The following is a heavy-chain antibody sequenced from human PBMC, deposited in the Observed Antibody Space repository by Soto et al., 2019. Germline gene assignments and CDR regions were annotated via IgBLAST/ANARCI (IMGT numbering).Heavy chain of an antibody. Sequence: SETLSLTCTVSGDSINYYYWSWIRQAPGKGLEWIGYVYYDGSTKYNPSLESRVTTSIDTSKNQFSLKLSSVIAADTAVYYCVSYDRQSGRYSLDYWGQGTLVTVSS. CDR3: VSYDRQSGRYSLDY. CDR1: GDSINYYY. CDR2: VYYDGST. D-gene: IGHD3-10*01. V-gene: IGHV4-59*01. J-gene: IGHJ4*02.